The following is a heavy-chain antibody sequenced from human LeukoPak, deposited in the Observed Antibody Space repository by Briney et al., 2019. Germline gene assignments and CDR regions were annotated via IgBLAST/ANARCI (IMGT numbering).Heavy chain of an antibody. J-gene: IGHJ4*02. D-gene: IGHD1-26*01. Sequence: GGSLRLSCTASGFTFGDYAMSWVRQAPGKGLEWVGFIRSKAYGGTTEYAASVKGRFTISRDDSKSIAYLQMNSLKTEDTAVYYCTRAKPGSVGAIGYWGQGTLVTVSS. V-gene: IGHV3-49*04. CDR3: TRAKPGSVGAIGY. CDR2: IRSKAYGGTT. CDR1: GFTFGDYA.